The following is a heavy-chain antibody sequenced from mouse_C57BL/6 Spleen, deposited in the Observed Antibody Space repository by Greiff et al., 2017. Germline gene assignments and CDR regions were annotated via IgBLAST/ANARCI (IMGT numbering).Heavy chain of an antibody. CDR1: GYTFTDYE. Sequence: QVHVKQSGAELVRPGASVTLSCKASGYTFTDYEMHWVKQTPVHGLAWIGAIDPETGGTAYNQKFKGKAILTADKSSSTAYMELRSLTSEDSAVYYCTRLGDWNYFDYWGQGTTLTVSS. CDR3: TRLGDWNYFDY. J-gene: IGHJ2*01. CDR2: IDPETGGT. D-gene: IGHD3-3*01. V-gene: IGHV1-15*01.